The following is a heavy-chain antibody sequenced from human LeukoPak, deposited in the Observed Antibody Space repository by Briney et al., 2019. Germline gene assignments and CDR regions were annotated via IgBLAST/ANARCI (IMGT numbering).Heavy chain of an antibody. CDR1: GYTFTSYG. CDR3: AREEYVWGSYRYLDY. CDR2: ISGYNGNT. V-gene: IGHV1-18*01. Sequence: GASVKVSCKASGYTFTSYGISWVQQAPGQGLEWMGWISGYNGNTDYAQKLQGRVTMTTDTSTKTAYMELRSLRSDDTAVYFCAREEYVWGSYRYLDYWGQGTLVTVSS. D-gene: IGHD3-16*02. J-gene: IGHJ4*02.